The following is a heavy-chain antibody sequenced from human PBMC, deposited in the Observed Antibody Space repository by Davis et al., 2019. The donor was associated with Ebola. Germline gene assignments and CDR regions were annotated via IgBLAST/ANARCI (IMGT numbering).Heavy chain of an antibody. Sequence: SETLSLTCAVYGGSFNGYYWSWIRQPPGKGLEWIGEINHSGSTNYNPSLKSRVTIPVDTSKNQFSLKLSSVTAADTAVYYCARIEWPYYYYGMDVWGQGTTVTVSS. CDR3: ARIEWPYYYYGMDV. V-gene: IGHV4-34*01. D-gene: IGHD3-3*01. J-gene: IGHJ6*02. CDR2: INHSGST. CDR1: GGSFNGYY.